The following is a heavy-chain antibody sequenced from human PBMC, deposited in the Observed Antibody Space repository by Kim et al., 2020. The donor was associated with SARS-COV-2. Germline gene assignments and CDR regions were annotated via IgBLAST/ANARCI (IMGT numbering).Heavy chain of an antibody. CDR3: AAARGSGAFDI. D-gene: IGHD5-12*01. CDR1: GFTFTSSA. CDR2: IVVGSGNT. V-gene: IGHV1-58*01. J-gene: IGHJ3*02. Sequence: SVKVSCKASGFTFTSSAVQWVRQARGQRLAWIGWIVVGSGNTNYAQKFQERVTITRDMSTSTASMELSSPRSEDTAVYYCAAARGSGAFDICGQGTIVT.